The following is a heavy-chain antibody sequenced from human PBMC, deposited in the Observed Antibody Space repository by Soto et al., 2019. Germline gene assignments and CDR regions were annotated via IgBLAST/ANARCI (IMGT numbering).Heavy chain of an antibody. V-gene: IGHV3-74*01. CDR2: TNRDGTDT. CDR3: VRDPPGASFDL. J-gene: IGHJ3*01. Sequence: PGGFLRLTCAASRFTISSYWMQCVRQAPGKGLVWVSHTNRDGTDTDYADSVKGRFTSSRDNAENTLYLQMNSLRAEDTAVYYCVRDPPGASFDLWGQGTMVTVSS. CDR1: RFTISSYW. D-gene: IGHD3-10*01.